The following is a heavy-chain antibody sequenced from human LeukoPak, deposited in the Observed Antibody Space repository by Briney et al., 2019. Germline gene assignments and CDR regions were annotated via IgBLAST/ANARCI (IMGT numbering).Heavy chain of an antibody. CDR1: GFTFSSYG. Sequence: GGSLRLSCAASGFTFSSYGMSWVRQAPGKGLEWVSAISGSGGSTYYADSVKGRFIISRDNSKNTLYLQMNSLRAEDTAVYYCAKDSYSSGWSTSPFDYWGQGTLVTVSS. V-gene: IGHV3-23*01. CDR3: AKDSYSSGWSTSPFDY. CDR2: ISGSGGST. D-gene: IGHD6-19*01. J-gene: IGHJ4*02.